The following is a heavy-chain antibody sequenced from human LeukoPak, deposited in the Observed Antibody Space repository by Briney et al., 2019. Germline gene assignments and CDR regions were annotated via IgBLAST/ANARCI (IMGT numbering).Heavy chain of an antibody. CDR3: AKAESYGDGFHWFDP. J-gene: IGHJ5*02. CDR1: GFTFSSYW. V-gene: IGHV3-74*01. CDR2: INSDGSST. D-gene: IGHD4-17*01. Sequence: PGGSLRLSCAASGFTFSSYWMHWVRQAPGKGLVWVPRINSDGSSTSYADSVKGRFTISRDNSKNTLFLQMNSLRAEDTAVYYCAKAESYGDGFHWFDPWGQGTLVTVSS.